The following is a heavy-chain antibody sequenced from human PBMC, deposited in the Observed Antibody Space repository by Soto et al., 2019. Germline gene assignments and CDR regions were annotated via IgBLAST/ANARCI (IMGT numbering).Heavy chain of an antibody. CDR1: GFTFSSYG. Sequence: GGSLRLSCAASGFTFSSYGMHWVRQAPGKGLEWVAVIWYDGSNKYYADSVKGRFTISRDNSKNTLFLQMNSLRADDTALYYCAKGSATSRPYYFDYWGQGTLVTVSS. V-gene: IGHV3-33*06. CDR3: AKGSATSRPYYFDY. CDR2: IWYDGSNK. J-gene: IGHJ4*02.